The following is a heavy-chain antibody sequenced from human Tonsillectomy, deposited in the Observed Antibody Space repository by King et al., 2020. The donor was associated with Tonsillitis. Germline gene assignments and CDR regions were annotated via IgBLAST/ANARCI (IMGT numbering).Heavy chain of an antibody. Sequence: VQLVESGGGVVQPGRSLRLSCAASGFTFSSYAMHWVRQAPGKGLEWVAVISYDGSNKYYADSVKGRFTIYRDNSKNTLYLQMNSLRAEDTAVYYCARVRLPWELLIVMDYWGQGTLVTVSS. V-gene: IGHV3-30*04. CDR1: GFTFSSYA. J-gene: IGHJ4*02. D-gene: IGHD1-26*01. CDR3: ARVRLPWELLIVMDY. CDR2: ISYDGSNK.